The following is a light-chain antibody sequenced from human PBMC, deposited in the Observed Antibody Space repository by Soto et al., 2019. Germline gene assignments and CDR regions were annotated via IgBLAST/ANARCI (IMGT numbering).Light chain of an antibody. CDR1: QSVSSN. J-gene: IGKJ1*01. CDR3: QQYAKAPLT. CDR2: GAS. V-gene: IGKV3-20*01. Sequence: EIVLTQSPGTLSLSPGERATLSCRASQSVSSNLAWYQQKPGQAPRLVVYGASSRATGVPDRFSASGSGTDFTLTISRLEPEDFAVYYCQQYAKAPLTFGQGTKVDIK.